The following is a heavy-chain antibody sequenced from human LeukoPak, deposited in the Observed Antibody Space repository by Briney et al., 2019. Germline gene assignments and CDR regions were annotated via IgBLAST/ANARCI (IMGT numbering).Heavy chain of an antibody. CDR3: ARSGIVGMDKNWFDP. V-gene: IGHV4-59*01. CDR1: GGSISSYY. J-gene: IGHJ5*02. CDR2: IYYSGYT. D-gene: IGHD2-2*03. Sequence: PSETLSLTCTVSGGSISSYYWSWIRQPPGKGLEWIGCIYYSGYTNYKSSLKSRVTISVDTSKNQFSLKLSSVTAADTAVYYCARSGIVGMDKNWFDPWGQGTLVTASS.